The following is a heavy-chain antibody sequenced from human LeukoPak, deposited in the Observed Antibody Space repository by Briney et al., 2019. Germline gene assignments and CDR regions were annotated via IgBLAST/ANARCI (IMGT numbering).Heavy chain of an antibody. D-gene: IGHD6-13*01. V-gene: IGHV4-61*02. CDR1: GGSISSGSYY. J-gene: IGHJ4*02. CDR2: IYTSGST. CDR3: ARGPSRIAAADADY. Sequence: SQTLSLTWTVSGGSISSGSYYWSWIRQSAGKGLEWIGRIYTSGSTNYNPSLKSRVTISVDTSKNQFSLKLSSVTAADTAVYYCARGPSRIAAADADYWGQGTLVTVSS.